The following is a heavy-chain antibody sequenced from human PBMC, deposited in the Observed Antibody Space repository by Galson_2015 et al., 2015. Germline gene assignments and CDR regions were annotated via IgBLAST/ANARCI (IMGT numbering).Heavy chain of an antibody. CDR2: ISSSSSTI. V-gene: IGHV3-48*02. CDR3: ARGADCSGGSCYSHFDY. CDR1: GFTFSSYS. Sequence: SLRLSCAASGFTFSSYSMNWVRQAPGKGLEWVSYISSSSSTIYYADSVKGQFTISRDNAKNSLYLQMNSLRDEDTAVYYCARGADCSGGSCYSHFDYWGQGTLVTVSS. D-gene: IGHD2-15*01. J-gene: IGHJ4*02.